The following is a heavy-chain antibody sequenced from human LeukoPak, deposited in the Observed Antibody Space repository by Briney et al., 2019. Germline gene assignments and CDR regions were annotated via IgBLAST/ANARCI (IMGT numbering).Heavy chain of an antibody. CDR1: GFTFSSYW. Sequence: GGSLRLSCAVSGFTFSSYWMHWVRQAPGKGLVWVSRINSDGSSTSYADSVKGRFTISRDNAKNTLYLQMNSLRAEDTAVYYCAITAAAAGTQWGQGTLVTVPS. J-gene: IGHJ4*02. V-gene: IGHV3-74*01. D-gene: IGHD6-13*01. CDR3: AITAAAAGTQ. CDR2: INSDGSST.